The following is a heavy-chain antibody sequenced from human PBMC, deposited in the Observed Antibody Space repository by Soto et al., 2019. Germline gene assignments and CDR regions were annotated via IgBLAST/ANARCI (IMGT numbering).Heavy chain of an antibody. CDR2: INHSGSP. CDR3: ATLRARRTLPADY. J-gene: IGHJ4*02. D-gene: IGHD3-10*01. CDR1: GGSFSGYY. V-gene: IGHV4-34*01. Sequence: PSETLSLPSAVYGGSFSGYYWSWIRQPPGKGLEWIGEINHSGSPNYNPSLKSRVTISVDTSKNQFSLKLSSVTAADTAVYDCATLRARRTLPADYWGQGTLVTVYS.